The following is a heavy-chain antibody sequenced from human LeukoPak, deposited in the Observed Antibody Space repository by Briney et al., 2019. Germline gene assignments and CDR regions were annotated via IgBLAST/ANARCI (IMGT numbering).Heavy chain of an antibody. J-gene: IGHJ3*02. D-gene: IGHD3-22*01. CDR1: GFTFSSFT. Sequence: GGSLRLSCAASGFTFSSFTMSWVRQAPGKGLVWVSRISSDGSSTAYADSVKGRFTISRDNAKNTLYLQMNSLRAEDTAVYYCARDRAWQYYYDSSGYPQGSTFDIWGQGTMVTVSS. V-gene: IGHV3-74*01. CDR2: ISSDGSST. CDR3: ARDRAWQYYYDSSGYPQGSTFDI.